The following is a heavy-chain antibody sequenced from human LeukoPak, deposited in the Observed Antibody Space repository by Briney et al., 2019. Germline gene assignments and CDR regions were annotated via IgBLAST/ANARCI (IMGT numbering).Heavy chain of an antibody. CDR3: ARHPYGDNSGMIDH. J-gene: IGHJ4*02. CDR1: GGSISPYY. Sequence: SETLSLTCTISGGSISPYYWSWIRQPPGKGLQWIGYIHYFGSTNYNPSLMSRVTISIDTPKNQISLKLNSLTAADTAVYYCARHPYGDNSGMIDHWGQGTLVTVS. D-gene: IGHD1-20*01. CDR2: IHYFGST. V-gene: IGHV4-59*08.